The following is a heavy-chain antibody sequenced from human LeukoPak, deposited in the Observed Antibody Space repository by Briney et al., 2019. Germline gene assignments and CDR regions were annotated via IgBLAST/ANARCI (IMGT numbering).Heavy chain of an antibody. CDR1: GSIFTTYW. Sequence: GASLQISCKGSGSIFTTYWIGWVRPLPGKGLEWMGIIYPGDSDTRYSPSFQGQVTISADKSISTAYLQWSSLKASDTAMYYCASGRGVTDFDYWGQGTLVTVSS. CDR3: ASGRGVTDFDY. D-gene: IGHD3-10*01. J-gene: IGHJ4*02. CDR2: IYPGDSDT. V-gene: IGHV5-51*01.